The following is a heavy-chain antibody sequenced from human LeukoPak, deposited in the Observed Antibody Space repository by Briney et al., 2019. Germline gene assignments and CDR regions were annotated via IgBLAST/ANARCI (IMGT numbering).Heavy chain of an antibody. CDR3: ARANDYVWGSYRP. CDR1: GYTFTCYY. Sequence: GASVKVSCKASGYTFTCYYMHWVRQAPGQGLEWMGWINPNSGGTNYAQKFQGRVTMTRDTSISTAYMELSRLRSDDTAVDYCARANDYVWGSYRPWGQGTLVTVSS. D-gene: IGHD3-16*02. CDR2: INPNSGGT. J-gene: IGHJ5*02. V-gene: IGHV1-2*02.